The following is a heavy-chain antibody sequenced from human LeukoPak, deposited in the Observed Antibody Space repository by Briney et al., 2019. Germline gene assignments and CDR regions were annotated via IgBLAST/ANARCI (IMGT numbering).Heavy chain of an antibody. CDR1: GYTFTGYY. J-gene: IGHJ4*02. Sequence: GASVKVSCKASGYTFTGYYMHWVRQAPGQGLEWMGWINPNSGGTNYAQKFQGRVTMTRDMSTSTVYMELSSLRSEDTAVYYCARVLSSPYSSGWYDYWGQGTLVTVSS. CDR2: INPNSGGT. D-gene: IGHD6-19*01. V-gene: IGHV1-2*02. CDR3: ARVLSSPYSSGWYDY.